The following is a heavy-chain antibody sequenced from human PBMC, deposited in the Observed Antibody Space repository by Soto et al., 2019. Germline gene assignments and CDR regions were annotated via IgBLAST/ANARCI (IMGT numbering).Heavy chain of an antibody. J-gene: IGHJ5*02. CDR2: INPSGGST. D-gene: IGHD3-10*01. Sequence: ASVQVSCQASGYTFTRYNMHWVRQAPGQGLEWMGIINPSGGSTSYAQNCQGRVTVTRDTSTSTVYMELSSLGAEDTAVYYCARSHDSSGSYYENAWGQGTLVTVSS. CDR3: ARSHDSSGSYYENA. CDR1: GYTFTRYN. V-gene: IGHV1-46*01.